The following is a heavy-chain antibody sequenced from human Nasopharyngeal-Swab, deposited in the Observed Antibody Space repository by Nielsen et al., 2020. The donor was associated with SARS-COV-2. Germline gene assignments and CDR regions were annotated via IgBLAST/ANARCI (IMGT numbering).Heavy chain of an antibody. CDR3: LRGDRRDY. CDR2: ISSDSGAK. D-gene: IGHD3-22*01. CDR1: GFSFSTYT. V-gene: IGHV3-21*01. J-gene: IGHJ4*02. Sequence: GESPKISRAASGFSFSTYTMNWVRQAPGKGLEWLSSISSDSGAKYHADSVKGRFTISRDNAKNSLYLEMNSLRAEDTAVYYCLRGDRRDYWGPGTLVSVSS.